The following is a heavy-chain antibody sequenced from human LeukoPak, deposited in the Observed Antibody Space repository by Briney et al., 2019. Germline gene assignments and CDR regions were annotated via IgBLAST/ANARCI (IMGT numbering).Heavy chain of an antibody. V-gene: IGHV4-34*01. CDR2: INHSRST. Sequence: SDPLSLTCAVDGGSFSGYYWSWIRHPPGKGVEWSGEINHSRSTNYHPPLKSRVTLSVETSNNQFSQKLLSVTAADTAEYYFARGRRWFDAWGQGTMVTVAS. CDR3: ARGRRWFDA. CDR1: GGSFSGYY. D-gene: IGHD6-6*01. J-gene: IGHJ5*02.